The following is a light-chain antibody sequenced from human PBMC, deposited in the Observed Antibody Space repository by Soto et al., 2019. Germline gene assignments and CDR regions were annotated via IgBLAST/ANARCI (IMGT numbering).Light chain of an antibody. V-gene: IGKV1-33*01. CDR3: QSYNNLPRTHT. CDR1: HDISNH. Sequence: DIQMTQSPSSLSASVGDRVTITCQASHDISNHVNWYQQKPGKAPKLLIYDASNLETGVSSRFSGSESGTSFTFTISDLQPEDIATYYCQSYNNLPRTHTFGQGTKLEIK. J-gene: IGKJ2*01. CDR2: DAS.